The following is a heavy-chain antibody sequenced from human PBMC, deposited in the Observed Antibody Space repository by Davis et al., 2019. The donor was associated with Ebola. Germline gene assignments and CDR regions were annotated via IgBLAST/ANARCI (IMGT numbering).Heavy chain of an antibody. J-gene: IGHJ4*02. CDR1: GFVFRNYV. D-gene: IGHD2-2*01. Sequence: GSLRLSCAASGFVFRNYVMSWVRQAPGKGLEWVSTLGTSADTYYADSVKGRFTISRDNSKNTLYLQMNSLRAEDTAVYYCARSGCSSTSCYAGGYYFDYWGQGTLVTVSS. CDR3: ARSGCSSTSCYAGGYYFDY. V-gene: IGHV3-23*01. CDR2: LGTSADT.